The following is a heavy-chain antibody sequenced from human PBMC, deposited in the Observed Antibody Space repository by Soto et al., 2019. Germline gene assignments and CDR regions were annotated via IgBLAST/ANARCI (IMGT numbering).Heavy chain of an antibody. D-gene: IGHD3-3*01. Sequence: QVQLVESGGGLVKPGGSLRPSCAASGFTFRDYYMRWIRQAPGKGLEWGSYISSSGSTIYYADSVKGRFIVSRHTAKNSLYLRMNGLRADDTVVYYCVKVNFWRVYYSHQGDYFDYWGQGTLVTVSS. CDR3: VKVNFWRVYYSHQGDYFDY. J-gene: IGHJ4*02. CDR2: ISSSGSTI. V-gene: IGHV3-11*01. CDR1: GFTFRDYY.